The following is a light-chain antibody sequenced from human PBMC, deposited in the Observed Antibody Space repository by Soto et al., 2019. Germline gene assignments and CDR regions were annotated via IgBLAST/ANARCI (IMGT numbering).Light chain of an antibody. CDR3: QQYYTAIA. V-gene: IGKV4-1*01. Sequence: DVVMTQSPDSLAVSLGERASINCRSSRSVIFTSNNKNYLAWYQQKAGQRPKLLIYRASTRESGVPDRISGSGSGTDFTLTISSLQAEDVAVYYCQQYYTAIAFGQGTRLEI. CDR2: RAS. CDR1: RSVIFTSNNKNY. J-gene: IGKJ5*01.